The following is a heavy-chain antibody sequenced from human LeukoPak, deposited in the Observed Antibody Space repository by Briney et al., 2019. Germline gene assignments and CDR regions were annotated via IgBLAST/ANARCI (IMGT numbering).Heavy chain of an antibody. D-gene: IGHD3-22*01. CDR2: IYYSGST. CDR1: AGSTRGYY. V-gene: IGHV4-59*08. CDR3: ARHMTVTYDAFDI. Sequence: SETLSLTCIVSAGSTRGYYWSWIRQPPGKGLEWIGYIYYSGSTKYNPSLKSRVTISVDTSERQFSLKLSSVAAADTAAYYCARHMTVTYDAFDIWGQGTMVTVSS. J-gene: IGHJ3*02.